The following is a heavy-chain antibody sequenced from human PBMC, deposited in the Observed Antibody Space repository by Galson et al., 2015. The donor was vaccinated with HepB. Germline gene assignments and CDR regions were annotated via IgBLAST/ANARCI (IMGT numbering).Heavy chain of an antibody. V-gene: IGHV3-49*03. CDR3: TRANSGYYYGSGGDH. D-gene: IGHD3-10*01. CDR2: IRSKAYGVTT. CDR1: GFTFGDYA. J-gene: IGHJ4*02. Sequence: SLRLSCAASGFTFGDYAMSWFRQAPGKGLEWVGFIRSKAYGVTTEYAASVKGRSTISRDDSKRIAYLQMIRLKTEDTAVYYCTRANSGYYYGSGGDHWGQGTLVTVSS.